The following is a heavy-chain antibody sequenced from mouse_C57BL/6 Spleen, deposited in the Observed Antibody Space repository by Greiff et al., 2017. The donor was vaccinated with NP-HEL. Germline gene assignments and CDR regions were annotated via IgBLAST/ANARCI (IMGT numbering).Heavy chain of an antibody. CDR3: ARREDGYSAWFAY. J-gene: IGHJ3*01. V-gene: IGHV1-66*01. Sequence: QVQLQQSGPELVKPGASVKISCKASGYSFTSYYIHWVKQRPGQGLEWIGWIYPGSGNTKYNEKFKGKATLTADTSSSTAYMQLSSLPSEDSAVYYCARREDGYSAWFAYWGQGTLVTVSA. CDR2: IYPGSGNT. CDR1: GYSFTSYY. D-gene: IGHD2-3*01.